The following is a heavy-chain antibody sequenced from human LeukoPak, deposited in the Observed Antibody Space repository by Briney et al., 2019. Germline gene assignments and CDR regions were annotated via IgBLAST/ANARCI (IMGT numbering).Heavy chain of an antibody. D-gene: IGHD5-12*01. CDR1: GYTLTGYY. CDR3: ARGSTYGGYEIDY. CDR2: VNPNSGGT. Sequence: GASVKVSCKASGYTLTGYYMHWVRQAPGQRLEWMGRVNPNSGGTNYAQKFQGRVTMTRDTSISTAYMELSRLRSDDTAVYYCARGSTYGGYEIDYWGQGTLVTVSS. J-gene: IGHJ4*02. V-gene: IGHV1-2*06.